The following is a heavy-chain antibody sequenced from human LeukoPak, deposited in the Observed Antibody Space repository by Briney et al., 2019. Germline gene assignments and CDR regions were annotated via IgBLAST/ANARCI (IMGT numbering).Heavy chain of an antibody. D-gene: IGHD3-16*01. CDR1: GGAFSGYY. Sequence: SSENLSLTCAVYGGAFSGYYWGWIRQPPGKGLEWIGEINHSGSTNYNPSLKSRVTISVDTSKNQFSLKLSSVTAADTAVYYCARAPWVWGQGTLVTVSS. V-gene: IGHV4-34*01. J-gene: IGHJ4*02. CDR2: INHSGST. CDR3: ARAPWV.